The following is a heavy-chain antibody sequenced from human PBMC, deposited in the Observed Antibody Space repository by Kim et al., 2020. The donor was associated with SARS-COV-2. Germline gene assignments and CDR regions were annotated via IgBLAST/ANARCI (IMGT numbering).Heavy chain of an antibody. V-gene: IGHV4-4*02. D-gene: IGHD3-3*01. J-gene: IGHJ6*02. CDR3: ARDSHYDFWSGYSPYGMDV. Sequence: SRVTISVDKSKNQFSLKLSSVTAADTAVYYCARDSHYDFWSGYSPYGMDVWGQGTTVTVSS.